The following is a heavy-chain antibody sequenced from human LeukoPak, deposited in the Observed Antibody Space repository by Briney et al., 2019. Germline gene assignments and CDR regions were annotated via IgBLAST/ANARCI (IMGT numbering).Heavy chain of an antibody. Sequence: GGSLRLSCAASGFSFKDTGMHWVRQAPGKGPEWLTIIWYDGSTKYYADSVKGRFTVSRDNSKNILYLQMNSLRVEDTAVYYCARDLAYSRLDYWGQGMLVTVSS. V-gene: IGHV3-33*01. D-gene: IGHD5-18*01. CDR3: ARDLAYSRLDY. CDR1: GFSFKDTG. CDR2: IWYDGSTK. J-gene: IGHJ4*02.